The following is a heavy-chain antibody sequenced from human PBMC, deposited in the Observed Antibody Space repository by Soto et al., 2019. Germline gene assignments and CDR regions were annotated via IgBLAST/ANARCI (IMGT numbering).Heavy chain of an antibody. V-gene: IGHV4-34*01. D-gene: IGHD6-6*01. Sequence: QVQLQQWGAGLLKPSETLSLTCAVDGGSFRGYYWSWIRQLLGKGLDRNGEINHSGSTNYTPSLKSRVTISVDTSKNQFSQKLSSVTAADTAVYYCARFFPIAARPGYYYYGMDVWGQGTTVTVSS. CDR1: GGSFRGYY. CDR2: INHSGST. J-gene: IGHJ6*02. CDR3: ARFFPIAARPGYYYYGMDV.